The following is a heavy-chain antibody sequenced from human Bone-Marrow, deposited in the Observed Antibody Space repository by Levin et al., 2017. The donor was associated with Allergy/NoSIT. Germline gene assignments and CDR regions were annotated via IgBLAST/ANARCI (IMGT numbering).Heavy chain of an antibody. V-gene: IGHV3-9*01. CDR1: GFTFGDYA. CDR2: IRWNSGSL. Sequence: GGSLRLSCAASGFTFGDYAMHWVRQVPGKGLEWVSGIRWNSGSLGYAESVKGRLTISRDNANNSLYLQMTSLRPEDTALYFCTKGAHYYYDSIDSWCDPWGQGTLVTVSS. D-gene: IGHD3-22*01. CDR3: TKGAHYYYDSIDSWCDP. J-gene: IGHJ5*02.